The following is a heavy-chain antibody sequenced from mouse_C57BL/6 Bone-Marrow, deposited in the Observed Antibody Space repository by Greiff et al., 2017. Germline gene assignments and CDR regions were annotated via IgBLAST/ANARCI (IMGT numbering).Heavy chain of an antibody. CDR2: IDPENGDT. V-gene: IGHV14-4*01. CDR3: TKGYSPAMDY. D-gene: IGHD2-3*01. J-gene: IGHJ4*01. Sequence: VQLQHSGAELVRPGASVKLSCTASGFNIKDDYMHWVKQRPEQGLEWIGWIDPENGDTEYASKFQGKATITADTSSNTAYLQLSSLTSEDTAVYYCTKGYSPAMDYWGQGTSVTVSS. CDR1: GFNIKDDY.